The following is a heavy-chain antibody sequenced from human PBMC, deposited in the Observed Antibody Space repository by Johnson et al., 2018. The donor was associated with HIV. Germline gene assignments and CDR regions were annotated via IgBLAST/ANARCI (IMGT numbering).Heavy chain of an antibody. CDR2: ISSSGSTI. CDR1: GFTFSDYY. Sequence: VQLVESGGGLVQPGGSLRLSCAASGFTFSDYYMSWIRQAPGKGLEWVSYISSSGSTIYYGDSVKGRFTISRDNSKNTLYLQMNSLRAEDTAVYYCAKEIAVGDAFDIWGQGTMVTVSS. CDR3: AKEIAVGDAFDI. D-gene: IGHD2-21*01. J-gene: IGHJ3*02. V-gene: IGHV3-11*01.